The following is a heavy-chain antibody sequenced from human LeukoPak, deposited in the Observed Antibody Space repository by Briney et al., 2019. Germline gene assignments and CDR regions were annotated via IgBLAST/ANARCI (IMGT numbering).Heavy chain of an antibody. CDR3: ARVTMVRGVPSPDY. CDR1: GFPFRSYA. D-gene: IGHD3-10*01. CDR2: IRYDGSYK. J-gene: IGHJ4*02. V-gene: IGHV3-30*02. Sequence: PGGSLRLSCAASGFPFRSYAMHWVRQAPGKGLEWVAFIRYDGSYKYYADSVKGRFTISRDNAKNTLYLQMNSLRAEDTAVYYCARVTMVRGVPSPDYWGQGTLVTVSS.